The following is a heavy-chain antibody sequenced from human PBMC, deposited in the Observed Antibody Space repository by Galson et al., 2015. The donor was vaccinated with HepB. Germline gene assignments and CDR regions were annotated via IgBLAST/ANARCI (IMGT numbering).Heavy chain of an antibody. V-gene: IGHV4-39*02. CDR3: ASLHTVSSDY. CDR1: GGSISGTSYF. Sequence: SETLSLTCTVSGGSISGTSYFWGWVRQPPGKGLEWIGSVYYSGTTYYNPSLKSRVTISVDTSKNHFSLKLSAVTAADTAVYYCASLHTVSSDYWGQGTLVTASS. J-gene: IGHJ4*02. D-gene: IGHD4-11*01. CDR2: VYYSGTT.